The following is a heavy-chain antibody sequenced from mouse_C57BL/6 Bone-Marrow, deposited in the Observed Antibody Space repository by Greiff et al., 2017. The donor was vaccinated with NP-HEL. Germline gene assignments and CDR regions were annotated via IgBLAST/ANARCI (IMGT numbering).Heavy chain of an antibody. D-gene: IGHD1-1*01. V-gene: IGHV5-17*01. CDR2: ISSGSSTI. CDR3: ARPFYGTPFAY. J-gene: IGHJ3*01. Sequence: EVMLVESGGGLVKPGGSLKLSCAASGFTFSDYGMHWVRQAPEKGLEWVAYISSGSSTIYYADTVKGRFTISRDNAKNSLFLQMTSLGAEDTAMYYCARPFYGTPFAYWGQGTLVTVSA. CDR1: GFTFSDYG.